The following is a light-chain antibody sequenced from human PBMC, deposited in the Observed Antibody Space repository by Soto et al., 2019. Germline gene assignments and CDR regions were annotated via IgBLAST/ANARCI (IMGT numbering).Light chain of an antibody. CDR2: WAS. CDR3: QQYYSTAWT. CDR1: QSVLYSSNNKNC. J-gene: IGKJ1*01. Sequence: DIVMTQSPDSLAVSLGERATINCKSSQSVLYSSNNKNCLAWFQKKPGQPPKLLIYWASTRESGVPDRFSGSGSGTDFTLTISSLQAEDVAVYYCQQYYSTAWTFGQGTKGDIK. V-gene: IGKV4-1*01.